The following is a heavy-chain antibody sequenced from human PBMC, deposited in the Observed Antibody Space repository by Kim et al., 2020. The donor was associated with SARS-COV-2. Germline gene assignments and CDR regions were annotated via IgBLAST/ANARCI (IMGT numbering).Heavy chain of an antibody. Sequence: ASVKVSCKVSGYTLTELSMHWVRQAPGKGLEWMGGFDPEDGETIYAKKFQGRVTMTEDTSTDTAYMELSSLRSEDTAVYYCATAYAVAGKVPFDYWGQGTLVTVSS. D-gene: IGHD6-19*01. CDR3: ATAYAVAGKVPFDY. CDR2: FDPEDGET. CDR1: GYTLTELS. J-gene: IGHJ4*02. V-gene: IGHV1-24*01.